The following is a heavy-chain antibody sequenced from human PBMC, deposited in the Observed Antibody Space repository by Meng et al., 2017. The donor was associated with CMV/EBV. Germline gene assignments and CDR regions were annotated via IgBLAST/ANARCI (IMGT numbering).Heavy chain of an antibody. V-gene: IGHV3-74*01. D-gene: IGHD4-17*01. J-gene: IGHJ4*02. CDR2: IISDGSST. Sequence: GESLKISCAASGFTVSSNYMSWVRQAPGKGLVWVSRIISDGSSTNYADSVKGRFTISRDNAKNTLYLQMNSLRAEDTAVYYCARDGQRTTLTPFDYWGQGTLVTVSS. CDR3: ARDGQRTTLTPFDY. CDR1: GFTVSSNY.